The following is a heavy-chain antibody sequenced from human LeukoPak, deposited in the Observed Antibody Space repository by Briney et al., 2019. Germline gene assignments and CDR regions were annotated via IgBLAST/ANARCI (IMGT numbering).Heavy chain of an antibody. D-gene: IGHD3-9*01. CDR1: GFTFSDYY. CDR3: ARHRLPDDYDILTGYYSYYFDY. V-gene: IGHV3-11*03. Sequence: PGGSLRLSCAASGFTFSDYYMSWIRPAQGKGLEWVSFISSSGSYTHYADSVKGRFTISRDNAKNSLYLQMNSLRTEDTAVYYCARHRLPDDYDILTGYYSYYFDYWGQGTLVTVSS. CDR2: ISSSGSYT. J-gene: IGHJ4*02.